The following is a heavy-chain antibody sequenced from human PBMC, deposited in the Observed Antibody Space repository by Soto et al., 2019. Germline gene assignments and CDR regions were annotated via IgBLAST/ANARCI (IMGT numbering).Heavy chain of an antibody. D-gene: IGHD6-13*01. CDR2: ISGSGGST. CDR3: AKVGGRSSWFDGMDG. CDR1: DVPFRSYA. V-gene: IGHV3-23*01. J-gene: IGHJ6*02. Sequence: PGGLLSLSCAASDVPFRSYAMSGVGPAPGKGLEWVSAISGSGGSTYYADSVKGRFTISRDNSKNTLYLQMNSLRAEDTAVYYCAKVGGRSSWFDGMDGWGQGTKVTFSS.